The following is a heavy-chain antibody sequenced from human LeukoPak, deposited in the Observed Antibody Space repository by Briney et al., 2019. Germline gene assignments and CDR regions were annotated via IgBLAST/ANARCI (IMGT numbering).Heavy chain of an antibody. CDR3: ATXXXXXXXXXXXXF. CDR1: GSMSNHF. Sequence: PSETLSLTCTVFGSMSNHFWSWIRQPPGKGLEWIGYIYDSGATDYNPSLKSRVTMSVDTSANQFSLKLSSVTTADTAVYDCATXXXXXXXXXXXXFWSRGTLVTVSS. V-gene: IGHV4-59*11. CDR2: IYDSGAT. J-gene: IGHJ4*02.